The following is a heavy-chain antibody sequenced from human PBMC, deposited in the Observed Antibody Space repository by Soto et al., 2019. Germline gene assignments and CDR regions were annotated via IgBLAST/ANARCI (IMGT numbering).Heavy chain of an antibody. D-gene: IGHD2-2*01. V-gene: IGHV3-21*01. CDR1: GFTFSSYS. CDR2: ISSSSSYI. CDR3: AGGPGGAGEDIVVVPAAPESDYYYYYYMDV. J-gene: IGHJ6*03. Sequence: GGSLRLSCAASGFTFSSYSMNWVRQAPGKGLEWVSSISSSSSYIYYADSVKGRFTISRDNAKNSLYLQMNSLRAEDTAVYYCAGGPGGAGEDIVVVPAAPESDYYYYYYMDVWGKGTTVTVSS.